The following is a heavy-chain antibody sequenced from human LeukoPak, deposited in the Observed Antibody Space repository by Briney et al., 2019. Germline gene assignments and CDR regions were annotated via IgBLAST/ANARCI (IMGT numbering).Heavy chain of an antibody. Sequence: GASVKVSCKASGYTFTGYYMHWVRQAPGQGLEWMGWINPNSGGTNYAQKFQGRVTMTRDTSISTAYMELSRLRSDDTAVYYCARDHRAAIVTPFFDYWGQGTLVTVSS. CDR3: ARDHRAAIVTPFFDY. V-gene: IGHV1-2*02. CDR1: GYTFTGYY. J-gene: IGHJ4*02. D-gene: IGHD5-18*01. CDR2: INPNSGGT.